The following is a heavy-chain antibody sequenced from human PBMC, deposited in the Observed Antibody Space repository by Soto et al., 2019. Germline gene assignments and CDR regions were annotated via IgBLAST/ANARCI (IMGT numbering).Heavy chain of an antibody. CDR1: GFTFSSYA. CDR2: ISGSGGST. D-gene: IGHD2-2*01. Sequence: GGSLRLSCAASGFTFSSYAMSWVRQAPGKGLEWVSAISGSGGSTYYADSVKGRFTISRDNSKNTLYLQMNSLRAEDTAVYYCAKDATPIVVVPAANLGNFDYWGQGTLVTVSS. CDR3: AKDATPIVVVPAANLGNFDY. V-gene: IGHV3-23*01. J-gene: IGHJ4*02.